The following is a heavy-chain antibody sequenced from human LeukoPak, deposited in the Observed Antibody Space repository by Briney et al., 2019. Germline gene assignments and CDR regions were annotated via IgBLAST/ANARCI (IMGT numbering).Heavy chain of an antibody. J-gene: IGHJ5*02. V-gene: IGHV4-39*07. Sequence: SETLSLTCTVSGGSINSSSYYWGWIRQPPGKGLEWIGNIYYSGSTYYNPSLKSRVTISVDTSKNQFSLKLSSVTAADTAVYYCARVWSGSGSFRYQNWFDPWGQGTLVTVSS. CDR3: ARVWSGSGSFRYQNWFDP. CDR1: GGSINSSSYY. D-gene: IGHD3-10*01. CDR2: IYYSGST.